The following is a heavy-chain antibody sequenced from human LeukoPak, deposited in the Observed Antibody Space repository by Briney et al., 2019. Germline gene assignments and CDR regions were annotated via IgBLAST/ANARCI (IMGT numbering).Heavy chain of an antibody. CDR3: ARRGWLQDYYYMDV. V-gene: IGHV1-69*05. CDR2: IIPIFGTA. Sequence: SVKVSCKASGGTFSSYAISWVRQAPGQGLEWMGGIIPIFGTANYAQKFQGRVTITTDESTSTAYVELSSLRSEDTAVYYCARRGWLQDYYYMDVWGKGTTVTVSS. J-gene: IGHJ6*03. D-gene: IGHD5-24*01. CDR1: GGTFSSYA.